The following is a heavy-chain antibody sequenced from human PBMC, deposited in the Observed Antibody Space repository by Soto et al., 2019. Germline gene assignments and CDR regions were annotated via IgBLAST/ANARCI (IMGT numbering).Heavy chain of an antibody. J-gene: IGHJ4*02. CDR2: ISWDGGST. CDR1: GFTFDDYT. CDR3: AKPLDPYSGSFPDY. D-gene: IGHD1-26*01. V-gene: IGHV3-43*01. Sequence: GGSLRLSCAASGFTFDDYTMHWVRQAPGKGLEWVSLISWDGGSTYYADSVKGRFTISRDNSKNSLYLQMNSLRTEDTALYYCAKPLDPYSGSFPDYWGQGTLVTVSS.